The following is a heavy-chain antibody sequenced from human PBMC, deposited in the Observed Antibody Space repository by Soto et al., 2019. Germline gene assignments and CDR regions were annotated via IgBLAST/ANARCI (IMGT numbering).Heavy chain of an antibody. CDR3: AKAYWHSSSWYLDY. CDR2: ISYDGSNK. V-gene: IGHV3-30*18. Sequence: GGSLRLSCAASGFTFSSYGMHWVRQAPGKGLEWVAVISYDGSNKYYADSVKGRFTISRDNSKNTLYLQMNSLRAEDTAVYYCAKAYWHSSSWYLDYWGQGTLVTVSS. D-gene: IGHD6-13*01. J-gene: IGHJ4*02. CDR1: GFTFSSYG.